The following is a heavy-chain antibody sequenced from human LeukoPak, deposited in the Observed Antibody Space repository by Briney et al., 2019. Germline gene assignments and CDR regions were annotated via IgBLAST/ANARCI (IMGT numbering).Heavy chain of an antibody. CDR1: GFTFSSYG. CDR3: AKDQPSGYCSGGSCFLFDY. D-gene: IGHD2-15*01. J-gene: IGHJ4*02. CDR2: IRCDGSNK. V-gene: IGHV3-30*02. Sequence: GGSLRLSCAASGFTFSSYGMHWVRQAPGKGLEWVAFIRCDGSNKYYADSVKGRFTISRDNSKNTLYLQMNSLRAEDTAVYYCAKDQPSGYCSGGSCFLFDYWGQGILVTVSS.